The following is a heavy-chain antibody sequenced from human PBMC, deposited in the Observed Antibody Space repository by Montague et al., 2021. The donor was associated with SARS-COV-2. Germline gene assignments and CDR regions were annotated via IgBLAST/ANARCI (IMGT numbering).Heavy chain of an antibody. J-gene: IGHJ4*02. CDR1: GSSITGGNWY. D-gene: IGHD3-3*01. V-gene: IGHV4-39*01. CDR2: KYYSGST. CDR3: ATLPSSITIFGVVQGYYFDD. Sequence: SETLSLTCTVSGSSITGGNWYWRRLSHRPGSSLDCVCFKYYSGSTYYNPTLKSRVTISVDTSKNQFSLKLSSVTAADTAVYYCATLPSSITIFGVVQGYYFDDWGQGTLVTVSS.